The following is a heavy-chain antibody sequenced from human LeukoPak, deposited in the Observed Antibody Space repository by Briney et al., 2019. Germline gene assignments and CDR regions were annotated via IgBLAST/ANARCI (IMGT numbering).Heavy chain of an antibody. V-gene: IGHV1-8*01. Sequence: ASVKVSLKASGYTFTSYDINRVRQATGQGIEWMGWMNPNSGNTGNAQKFQGRVTMTRNTSISTAYMELSSLRSEDTAVYYCASYYDSSGYLGYWGQGTLVTVSS. CDR1: GYTFTSYD. J-gene: IGHJ4*02. CDR2: MNPNSGNT. D-gene: IGHD3-22*01. CDR3: ASYYDSSGYLGY.